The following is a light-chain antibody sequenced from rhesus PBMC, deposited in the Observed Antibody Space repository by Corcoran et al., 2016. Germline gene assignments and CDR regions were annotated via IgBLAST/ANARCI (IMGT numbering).Light chain of an antibody. V-gene: IGKV3-10*01. Sequence: QVIMTQSPATLSLSPGERAALSCRASRIVSRYLAWYQQKPGQAPRLHISDAPTRATGTPDRFSGSGSVTDFTLTLSSLWPEDVGVYYFYQPISRLSLRGGTMVDLK. CDR1: RIVSRY. J-gene: IGKJ4*01. CDR2: DAP. CDR3: YQPISRLS.